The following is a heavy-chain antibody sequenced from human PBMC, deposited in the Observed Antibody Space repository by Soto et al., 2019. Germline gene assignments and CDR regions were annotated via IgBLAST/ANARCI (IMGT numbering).Heavy chain of an antibody. J-gene: IGHJ4*02. CDR2: IYYSGST. V-gene: IGHV4-59*01. CDR1: GGSISSYY. D-gene: IGHD1-1*01. Sequence: QVQLQESGPGLVKPSETLSLTCTVSGGSISSYYWSWIRQPPGKGLEWIGYIYYSGSTNYHPSLKSRVTISVDTSKNPCSLKLSSVTAADTAVYYCARDGKGTLPYCGQGTLVTVSS. CDR3: ARDGKGTLPY.